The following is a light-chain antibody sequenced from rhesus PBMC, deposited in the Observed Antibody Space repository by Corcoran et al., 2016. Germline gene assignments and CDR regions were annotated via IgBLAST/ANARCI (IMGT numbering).Light chain of an antibody. J-gene: IGKJ2*01. CDR3: RQALELYS. V-gene: IGKV2-104*02. CDR2: EVS. CDR1: QSLLHSEDGNTY. Sequence: DIVMTQTPLSLSVTPGEPASISCRSSQSLLHSEDGNTYLDWYLQKPGQFPQLLIYEVSHRASGVTDRFSGSGSDTDFTLKLNRVEPEDVGVYYCRQALELYSFGQGTKVEIK.